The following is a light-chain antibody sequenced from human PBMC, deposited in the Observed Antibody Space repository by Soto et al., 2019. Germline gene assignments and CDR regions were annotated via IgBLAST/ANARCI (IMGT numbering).Light chain of an antibody. V-gene: IGKV1-39*01. CDR1: QSISSY. Sequence: DIQMTQSPSSLSASVGDRVTITCRASQSISSYYIWYQQKQGKAPMLLIYAASSVKSGVQSMFSGSGSRTDFTLTISILQPEDFATYYWQHSYSPPFTFGPGTKVDIK. CDR2: AAS. J-gene: IGKJ3*01. CDR3: QHSYSPPFT.